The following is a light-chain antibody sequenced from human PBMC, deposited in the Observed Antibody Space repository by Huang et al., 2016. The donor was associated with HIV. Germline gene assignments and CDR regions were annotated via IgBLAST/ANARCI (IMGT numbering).Light chain of an antibody. CDR3: QRYDSAPRA. J-gene: IGKJ1*01. CDR2: GAS. Sequence: DIQMTQSPSSLSASPGVRVTLACRANQDIGNFLAWYQHKPGGVPRLLIYGASTLQAGVPSRCSGRGSGTDFTLTITNCQPDDVATYYCQRYDSAPRAFGQGTKVEI. V-gene: IGKV1-27*01. CDR1: QDIGNF.